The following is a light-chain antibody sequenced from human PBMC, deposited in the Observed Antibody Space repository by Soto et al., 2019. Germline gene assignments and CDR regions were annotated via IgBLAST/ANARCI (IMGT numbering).Light chain of an antibody. V-gene: IGLV2-23*01. CDR1: DSDVGAYDS. CDR2: KGT. CDR3: CSSAPESTYV. J-gene: IGLJ1*01. Sequence: QSVLAQPASVSGSPGQSITISCTGTDSDVGAYDSVSWYRQHPHKAPQLIIYKGTQRPSGVSSRISGATSGNAASLTISGLQADDEADYFCCSSAPESTYVFGTGTKLTVL.